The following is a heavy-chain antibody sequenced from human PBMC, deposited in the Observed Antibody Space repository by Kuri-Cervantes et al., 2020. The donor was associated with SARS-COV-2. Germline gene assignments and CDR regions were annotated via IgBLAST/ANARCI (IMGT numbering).Heavy chain of an antibody. D-gene: IGHD3-22*01. V-gene: IGHV1-18*01. CDR3: AREPELRYYYDSSGYPENRFDP. CDR2: ISAYNGNT. J-gene: IGHJ5*02. Sequence: ASVTVSCKASGYTFTSYGISWVRQARGQGLEWMGWISAYNGNTNNAQKLQDRVTMTTDISTGTAYMKLRRLRYDDTAVYHCAREPELRYYYDSSGYPENRFDPWGQGTLVTVSS. CDR1: GYTFTSYG.